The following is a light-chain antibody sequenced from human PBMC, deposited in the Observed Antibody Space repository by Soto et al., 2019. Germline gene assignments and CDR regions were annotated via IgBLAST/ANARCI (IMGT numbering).Light chain of an antibody. Sequence: EIVLTQSPGTLCLSPGERATLSCRASQSVSSSYLAWYQQKPGQAPRLLIYGASSRATGIPDRFSGSGSGADFTLTISRLEPEDFAVYYCQQYGSSPPLWTFGQGTKVDIK. CDR3: QQYGSSPPLWT. J-gene: IGKJ1*01. CDR1: QSVSSSY. CDR2: GAS. V-gene: IGKV3-20*01.